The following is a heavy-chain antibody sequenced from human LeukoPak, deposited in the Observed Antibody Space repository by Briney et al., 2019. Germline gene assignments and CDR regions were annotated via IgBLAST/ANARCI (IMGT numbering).Heavy chain of an antibody. V-gene: IGHV3-74*01. CDR2: INTDGSST. J-gene: IGHJ4*02. CDR3: TRGGYYVDS. CDR1: GFIFNNYW. Sequence: GGSLRLSCAASGFIFNNYWMHWVRQAPGKGLVWVSRINTDGSSTSYADSVKGRFTISRDNAKNTVYLQMNSLRAEDTAVYYCTRGGYYVDSWGQGTLATVSS.